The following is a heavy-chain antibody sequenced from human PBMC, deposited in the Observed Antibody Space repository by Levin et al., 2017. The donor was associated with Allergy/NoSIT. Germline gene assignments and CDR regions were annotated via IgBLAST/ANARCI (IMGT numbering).Heavy chain of an antibody. CDR2: ISWNSGSL. D-gene: IGHD3-16*01. Sequence: GGSLRLSCAASGFDVDDYAMHWVRQAPGKGLEWVSGISWNSGSLDYADSVKGRFTISRDSAKNSVHLQMNSLRAEDTALYYCAKEAGGANYFNHWGQGTLVTVSS. CDR1: GFDVDDYA. J-gene: IGHJ4*02. V-gene: IGHV3-9*01. CDR3: AKEAGGANYFNH.